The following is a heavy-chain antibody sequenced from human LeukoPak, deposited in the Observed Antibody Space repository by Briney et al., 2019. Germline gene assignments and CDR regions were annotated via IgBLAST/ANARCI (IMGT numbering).Heavy chain of an antibody. CDR2: INHSGST. D-gene: IGHD3-10*01. Sequence: SETLSLTCAVYGGSFSGYYWSWIRQPPGKGLEWIGEINHSGSTNYNPSLKSRVTISVDTSKTQFSLKLSSVTAADTAVYYCARSLWFGELLGHWFDPWGQGTLVTVSS. CDR1: GGSFSGYY. CDR3: ARSLWFGELLGHWFDP. V-gene: IGHV4-34*01. J-gene: IGHJ5*02.